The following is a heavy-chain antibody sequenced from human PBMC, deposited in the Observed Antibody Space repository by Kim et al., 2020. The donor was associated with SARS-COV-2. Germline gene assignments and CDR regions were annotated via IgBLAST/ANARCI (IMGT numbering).Heavy chain of an antibody. Sequence: ASVKVSCKTSGYTFTTYTIHWVRRAPGQGLEWVGWIVPANGNTRYSPKLRDRVTITTDISANTAYMELSSLNSEDTAVYYCARDAKPDLDSWGQGTLVTVSS. CDR3: ARDAKPDLDS. CDR1: GYTFTTYT. CDR2: IVPANGNT. V-gene: IGHV1-3*01. J-gene: IGHJ4*02.